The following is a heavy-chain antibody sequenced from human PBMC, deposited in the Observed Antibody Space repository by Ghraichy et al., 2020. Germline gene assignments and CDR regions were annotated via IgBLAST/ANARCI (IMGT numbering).Heavy chain of an antibody. J-gene: IGHJ4*03. D-gene: IGHD4-11*01. CDR1: GLKFSPNS. V-gene: IGHV3-66*04. Sequence: GGSLRLSCVASGLKFSPNSMSWVRQAPGRGLEWVAIIYIAGRTFYVDSVKDRFAIFRDKSTNTLFLQMNSRRVEDTAVYYCVKPNSNWLGAFQSWGQGTLVTVSA. CDR3: VKPNSNWLGAFQS. CDR2: IYIAGRT.